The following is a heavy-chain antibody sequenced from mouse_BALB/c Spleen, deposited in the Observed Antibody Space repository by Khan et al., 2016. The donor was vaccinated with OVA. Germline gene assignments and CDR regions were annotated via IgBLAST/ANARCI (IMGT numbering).Heavy chain of an antibody. D-gene: IGHD2-1*01. CDR2: IDPENGNT. CDR1: GFNIKDYY. J-gene: IGHJ3*01. V-gene: IGHV14-1*02. CDR3: ARRGYGTYWFAY. Sequence: EVELVESGAELVRPGALVKLSCKASGFNIKDYYMLWVKQRPEQGLEWIGWIDPENGNTIYDPKFQGKASITADTSSNTAYLQLSSLTSEDTVVDYCARRGYGTYWFAYWGQGTLVTVSA.